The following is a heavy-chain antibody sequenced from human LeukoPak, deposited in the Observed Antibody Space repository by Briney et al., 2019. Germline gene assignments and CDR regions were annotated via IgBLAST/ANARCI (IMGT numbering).Heavy chain of an antibody. CDR3: AREPYDILTGPRVFDY. J-gene: IGHJ4*02. V-gene: IGHV3-53*01. D-gene: IGHD3-9*01. CDR1: GFTVSSNY. CDR2: IYSGGST. Sequence: GGSLRLSCAASGFTVSSNYMSWVRQAPGKGLEWVSVIYSGGSTYYADSVKGRFTISRDNSKNTLYLQMNSLRAEDTAVYYCAREPYDILTGPRVFDYWGQGTLVTVSS.